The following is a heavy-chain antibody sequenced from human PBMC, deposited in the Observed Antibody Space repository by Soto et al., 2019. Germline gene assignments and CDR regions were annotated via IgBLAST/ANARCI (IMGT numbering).Heavy chain of an antibody. CDR2: IYYSGSS. CDR3: ARGIVDHGAHFDY. D-gene: IGHD2-21*01. Sequence: QVQLQESGPGLLKASQTLSLTCSVFGGSVSTGDFYWSWIRQPPGKGLEWIGYIYYSGSSYYHPSLKTRVVISVDASKNHFSLNLRSVTAADTAIYFCARGIVDHGAHFDYRGRGTLVDVST. CDR1: GGSVSTGDFY. J-gene: IGHJ4*02. V-gene: IGHV4-30-4*01.